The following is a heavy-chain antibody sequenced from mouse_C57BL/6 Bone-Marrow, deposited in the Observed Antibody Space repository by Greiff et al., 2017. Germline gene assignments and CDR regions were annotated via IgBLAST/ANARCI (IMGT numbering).Heavy chain of an antibody. V-gene: IGHV1-74*01. CDR1: GYTFTSYW. CDR3: EICYYYGCSGFAY. D-gene: IGHD1-1*01. Sequence: QVQLQQPGAELVKPGASVKVSCKASGYTFTSYWMHWVKQRPGQGLEWIGRIHPSDSDTNYNQKFKGKATLTVDKSSSTAYMQLSSLTSEDSAVYYCEICYYYGCSGFAYWGQGALVTVSA. CDR2: IHPSDSDT. J-gene: IGHJ3*01.